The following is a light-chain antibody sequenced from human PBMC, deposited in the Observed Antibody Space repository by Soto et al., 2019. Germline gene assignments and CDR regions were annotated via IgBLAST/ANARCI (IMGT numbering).Light chain of an antibody. CDR2: GAS. CDR3: LQYDNWPLT. Sequence: EIVMTQSPATLSVSPGERATLSCRASQSVDSNLAWYQQKPGQAPRLLIFGASTRATGIPARFSGSGSGTDFTLTISSLQSEDFGVYFCLQYDNWPLTFGGGTKVDIK. CDR1: QSVDSN. J-gene: IGKJ4*01. V-gene: IGKV3D-15*01.